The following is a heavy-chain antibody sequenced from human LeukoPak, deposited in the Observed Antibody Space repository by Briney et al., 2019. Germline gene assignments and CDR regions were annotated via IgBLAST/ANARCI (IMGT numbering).Heavy chain of an antibody. CDR2: IYYSGRT. CDR3: ARATPPEKALVSFEY. J-gene: IGHJ4*01. CDR1: GGSISSSSYY. Sequence: SETLSLTCTVSGGSISSSSYYWGWIRQPPGKGLEWIGSIYYSGRTYSNPSLKSRVTMSVDTSNNQFSLNLRSVTAADTAMYYCARATPPEKALVSFEYWGQGTLVTVSS. D-gene: IGHD1-14*01. V-gene: IGHV4-39*07.